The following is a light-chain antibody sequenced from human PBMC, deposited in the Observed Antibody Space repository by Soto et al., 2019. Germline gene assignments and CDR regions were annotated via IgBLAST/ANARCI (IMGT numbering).Light chain of an antibody. V-gene: IGKV3-20*01. Sequence: EIVMTQSPATLSVSPGEGATLSCRAGQSVSYNLAWYQQKPGQAPRLLIYDAVRRATGIPDRFSGSGSGTDFTLTISRLEPEDFAVYYCHQYGSSLGTFGQGTKVDIK. CDR2: DAV. J-gene: IGKJ2*01. CDR3: HQYGSSLGT. CDR1: QSVSYN.